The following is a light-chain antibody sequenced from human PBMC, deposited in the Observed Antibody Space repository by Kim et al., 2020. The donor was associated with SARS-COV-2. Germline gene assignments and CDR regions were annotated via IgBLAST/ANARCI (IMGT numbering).Light chain of an antibody. Sequence: SYELTQPPSVSVFTGQTASISCSGDKLGEKYACWYQQRPGQSPVLVLYEDSKRPSGIPERFSGSNSGNKATLTIRGTQAIDEADYYCQSWDTTTAVFGGG. CDR3: QSWDTTTAV. CDR1: KLGEKY. V-gene: IGLV3-1*01. J-gene: IGLJ2*01. CDR2: EDS.